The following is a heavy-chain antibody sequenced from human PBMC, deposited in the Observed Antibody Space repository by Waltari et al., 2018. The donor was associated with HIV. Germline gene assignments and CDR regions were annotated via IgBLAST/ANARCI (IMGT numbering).Heavy chain of an antibody. J-gene: IGHJ4*02. CDR1: GFSFSSPW. CDR3: ARRQQLTD. Sequence: EVRLVESGGGLVQPGGSLRLSCAASGFSFSSPWMTWVRQAPGKGLEWVAKIKEDGSEIHYVDSVKGRFTISRDNAKNSLYLQMNSLRAEDTAVYYCARRQQLTDWGQGTLVTVSS. CDR2: IKEDGSEI. V-gene: IGHV3-7*01. D-gene: IGHD6-13*01.